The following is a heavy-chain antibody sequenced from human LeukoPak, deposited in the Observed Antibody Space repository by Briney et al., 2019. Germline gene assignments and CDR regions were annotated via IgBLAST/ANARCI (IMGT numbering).Heavy chain of an antibody. V-gene: IGHV4-59*08. CDR2: IYYSGST. CDR1: GGSISSYY. CDR3: ARHQTAFDI. Sequence: SETLSLTCTVSGGSISSYYWSWIRQPPGKGLEWIGYIYYSGSTNYNPSLKSRVTISVDTSKDQFSLKLSSVTAADTAVYYCARHQTAFDIWGQGTMVTVSS. J-gene: IGHJ3*02.